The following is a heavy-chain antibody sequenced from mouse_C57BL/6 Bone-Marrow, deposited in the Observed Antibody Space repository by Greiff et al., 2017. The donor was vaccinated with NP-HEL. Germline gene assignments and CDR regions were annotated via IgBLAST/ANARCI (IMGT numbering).Heavy chain of an antibody. Sequence: QVQLKESGPELVKPGASVKISCKASGYAFSSSWMNWVKQRPGKGLEWIGRIYPGDGDTNYNGKFKGKATLTADKSSSTAYMQLSSLTSEDSAFYFCARYYYGRDYAMDYWGQGTSVTVSS. CDR2: IYPGDGDT. D-gene: IGHD1-1*01. CDR3: ARYYYGRDYAMDY. V-gene: IGHV1-82*01. J-gene: IGHJ4*01. CDR1: GYAFSSSW.